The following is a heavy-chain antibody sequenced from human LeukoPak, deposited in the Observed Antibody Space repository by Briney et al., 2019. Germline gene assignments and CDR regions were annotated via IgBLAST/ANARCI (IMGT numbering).Heavy chain of an antibody. J-gene: IGHJ6*03. Sequence: PAESLSLTCSVSGVSVSSHYRIWVRQPPGKGLEWVGYVFDGGNTNYNPSLKSRFTISCDTTRNQFFLKLYSVTAADSAVYFCARSLGDDSWVALRGYYYLDVWGRGPTVTVSS. CDR2: VFDGGNT. V-gene: IGHV4-59*02. CDR1: GVSVSSHY. D-gene: IGHD3-3*01. CDR3: ARSLGDDSWVALRGYYYLDV.